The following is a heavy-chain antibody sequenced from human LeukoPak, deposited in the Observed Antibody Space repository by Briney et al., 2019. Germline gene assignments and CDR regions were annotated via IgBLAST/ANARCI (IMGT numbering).Heavy chain of an antibody. CDR2: IVPSFGTI. D-gene: IGHD3-3*01. CDR1: GDIFSSNG. J-gene: IGHJ6*02. V-gene: IGHV1-69*13. Sequence: ASVKVSCKASGDIFSSNGINWVRQAPGQGLEWMGRIVPSFGTIDYAQKFQGRVRIIADESTSTAYMELSSLRFEDTAMYYCARGEWYSDRSYYYGMDVWGQGTTVIVSS. CDR3: ARGEWYSDRSYYYGMDV.